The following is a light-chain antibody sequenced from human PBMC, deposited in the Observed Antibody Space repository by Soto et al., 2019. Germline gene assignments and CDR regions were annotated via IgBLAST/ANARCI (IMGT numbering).Light chain of an antibody. CDR2: RTS. V-gene: IGKV3-15*01. CDR3: QQYNNWPRT. J-gene: IGKJ1*01. CDR1: QSISSN. Sequence: EIVMTQSPATLSVSPGERATLSCRASQSISSNLAWYQQKPGQAPRLLIFRTSSRATGFPARFSGSGSGTEFNLTISSLQSEDFGVYYCQQYNNWPRTFGQGTKVDIK.